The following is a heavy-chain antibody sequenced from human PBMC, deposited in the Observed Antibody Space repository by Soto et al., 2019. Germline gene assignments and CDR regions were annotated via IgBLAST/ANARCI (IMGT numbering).Heavy chain of an antibody. D-gene: IGHD4-17*01. CDR2: IYYSGST. V-gene: IGHV4-31*03. J-gene: IGHJ6*02. CDR1: GGSISSCGYY. CDR3: ASSSRGYGEAYYYYYGMDV. Sequence: SSETLSLTCTVSGGSISSCGYYWSWIRQHPGKGLEWIGYIYYSGSTYYNPSLKSRVTISVDTSKNQFSLKLSSVTAADTAVYYCASSSRGYGEAYYYYYGMDVWGQGTTVTVSS.